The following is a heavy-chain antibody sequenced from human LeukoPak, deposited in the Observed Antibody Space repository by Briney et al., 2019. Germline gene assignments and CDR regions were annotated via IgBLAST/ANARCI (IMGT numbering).Heavy chain of an antibody. Sequence: ASVKVSCKASGYTFTNYGIIWVRQAPGQGLEWMGWISTYNGNTNYAQEIQGRVTMTTDTFTSTAYMELRSLISDDTAVYYCAKAGGWAREDYKGYAFDIWGQGTMVTVS. CDR1: GYTFTNYG. D-gene: IGHD6-19*01. CDR2: ISTYNGNT. J-gene: IGHJ3*02. CDR3: AKAGGWAREDYKGYAFDI. V-gene: IGHV1-18*01.